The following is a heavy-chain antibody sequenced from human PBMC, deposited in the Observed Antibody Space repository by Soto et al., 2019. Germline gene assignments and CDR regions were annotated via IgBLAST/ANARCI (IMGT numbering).Heavy chain of an antibody. V-gene: IGHV4-59*08. CDR3: ARLTSWNGGNEYYFDY. Sequence: SETLSLTCTVSGGSISSYYWSWIRQPPGKGLEWIGYIYYSGSTNYNPSLKSRVTISVDTSKNQFSLKLSSVTAADTAVYYCARLTSWNGGNEYYFDYWGQGTLVTVSS. CDR1: GGSISSYY. D-gene: IGHD2-15*01. CDR2: IYYSGST. J-gene: IGHJ4*02.